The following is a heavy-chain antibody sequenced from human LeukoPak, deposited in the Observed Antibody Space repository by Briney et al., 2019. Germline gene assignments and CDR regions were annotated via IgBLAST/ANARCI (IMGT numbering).Heavy chain of an antibody. CDR2: IKREGSEK. J-gene: IGHJ4*02. V-gene: IGHV3-7*04. CDR1: GFTFSSYA. Sequence: GGSLRLSCAASGFTFSSYAMSWVRQAPGKELQWVANIKREGSEKYYVDSVEGRFTISRDNAKHSLYLQMNSLRAEDTAVYYCARGLRSYCSGGSCYSNFDYWGQGTLVTVSS. D-gene: IGHD2-15*01. CDR3: ARGLRSYCSGGSCYSNFDY.